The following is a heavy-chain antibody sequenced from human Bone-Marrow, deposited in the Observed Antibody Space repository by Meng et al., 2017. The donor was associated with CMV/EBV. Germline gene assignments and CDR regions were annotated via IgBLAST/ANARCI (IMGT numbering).Heavy chain of an antibody. J-gene: IGHJ5*02. V-gene: IGHV4-39*01. CDR2: IYYSGST. CDR3: ARSADYGDYHYNWFDP. Sequence: GSFSSSSYCWGWIRQPPGKGLEWIGSIYYSGSTYYNPSLKSRVTISVDTSKNQFSLKLSSVTAADTAVYYCARSADYGDYHYNWFDPWGQGTLVTVSS. D-gene: IGHD4-17*01. CDR1: GSFSSSSYC.